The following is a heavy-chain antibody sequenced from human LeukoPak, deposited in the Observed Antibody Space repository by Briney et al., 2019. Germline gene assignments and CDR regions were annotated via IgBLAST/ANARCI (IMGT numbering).Heavy chain of an antibody. CDR2: ISSSSDYI. J-gene: IGHJ4*02. CDR1: GFTFSTYI. Sequence: PGGSLRLSCAASGFTFSTYIMNWVRQAPGKGLEWVSSISSSSDYIYYVDSVKGRFTISRDNAKNSLYLQMNSLRAEDTAVYYCARGNIKFDYWGQGTLATVPS. V-gene: IGHV3-21*01. CDR3: ARGNIKFDY.